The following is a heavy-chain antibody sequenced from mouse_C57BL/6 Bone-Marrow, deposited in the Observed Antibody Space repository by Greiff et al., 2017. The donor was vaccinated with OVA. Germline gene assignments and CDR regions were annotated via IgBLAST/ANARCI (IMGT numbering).Heavy chain of an antibody. CDR3: TTNPPVLSRYAY. V-gene: IGHV14-4*01. CDR2: IDPENGDT. Sequence: VQLQQSGAELVRPGASVKFSCTASGFTFNDDYMHWVKPRPEQGLEWIGWIDPENGDTEYASKFKGKATITADTSSNTAYLPLSSLTSEDSAVYYYTTNPPVLSRYAYWGQGTLVTVSA. CDR1: GFTFNDDY. J-gene: IGHJ3*01.